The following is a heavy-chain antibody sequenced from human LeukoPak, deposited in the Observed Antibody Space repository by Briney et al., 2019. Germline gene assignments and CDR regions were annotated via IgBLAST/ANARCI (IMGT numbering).Heavy chain of an antibody. CDR1: GGTFSSYA. Sequence: SVKVSCKASGGTFSSYAISWVRQAPGQGLEWVGRIIPILGIANYAQKFQGRVTITADKSTSTAYMELSSLRSEDTAVYYCARESNLTVFFGYWGQGTLVTVSS. CDR3: ARESNLTVFFGY. D-gene: IGHD3-9*01. V-gene: IGHV1-69*04. J-gene: IGHJ4*02. CDR2: IIPILGIA.